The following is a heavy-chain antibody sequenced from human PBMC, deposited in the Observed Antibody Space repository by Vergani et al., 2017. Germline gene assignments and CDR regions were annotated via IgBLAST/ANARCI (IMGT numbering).Heavy chain of an antibody. Sequence: EVQLLESGGGLVQPGGSLRLSCAASGFTFSGSAMHWVRQASGKGLEWVGRIRSKANSYATAYAASVKGRFTISRDDSKNTAYLQMNSLKTEDTAVYYCTRPYAYCSGGSCLSRLMDVWGKGTTVTVSS. CDR3: TRPYAYCSGGSCLSRLMDV. V-gene: IGHV3-73*01. CDR2: IRSKANSYAT. J-gene: IGHJ6*04. CDR1: GFTFSGSA. D-gene: IGHD2-15*01.